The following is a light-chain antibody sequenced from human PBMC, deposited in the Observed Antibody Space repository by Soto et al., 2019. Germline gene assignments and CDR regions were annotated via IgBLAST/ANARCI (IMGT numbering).Light chain of an antibody. CDR3: HQYTNPTTPWM. CDR2: KAS. V-gene: IGKV1-5*03. Sequence: IEMTPCPSTLSESVGDRVSMTCGAIQTISSWLAWYQQKQGKATKLLIYKASTLKSGVTSRFSGSGSGTESTPIISGLQPDDSATSYRHQYTNPTTPWMFDQGTKVDNK. J-gene: IGKJ1*01. CDR1: QTISSW.